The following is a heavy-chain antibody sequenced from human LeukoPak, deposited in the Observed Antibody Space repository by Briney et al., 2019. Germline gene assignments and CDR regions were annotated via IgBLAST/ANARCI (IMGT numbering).Heavy chain of an antibody. CDR1: GFTFSSYG. D-gene: IGHD4-23*01. J-gene: IGHJ4*02. V-gene: IGHV3-30*02. CDR2: IRYDGSNK. CDR3: ARDSTTAVQGYFDY. Sequence: GGSLRLSCAASGFTFSSYGMHWVRQAPGKGLEWVAFIRYDGSNKYYADSVKGRFTISRDNSKNTLYLQMNSLRAEDTAVYYCARDSTTAVQGYFDYWGQGTLVTVSS.